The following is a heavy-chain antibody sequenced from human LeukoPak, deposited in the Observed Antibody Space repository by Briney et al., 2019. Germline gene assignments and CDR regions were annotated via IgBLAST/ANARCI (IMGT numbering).Heavy chain of an antibody. CDR2: INPSGGST. D-gene: IGHD6-13*01. Sequence: ASVKVSCKASGYTFTSYYMHWVRQAPGQGLEWMGIINPSGGSTSYAQKFQGRVTMTEDTSTDTAYMELSSLRSEDTAVYYCASAAGEFDYWGQGTLVTVSS. CDR1: GYTFTSYY. J-gene: IGHJ4*02. V-gene: IGHV1-46*01. CDR3: ASAAGEFDY.